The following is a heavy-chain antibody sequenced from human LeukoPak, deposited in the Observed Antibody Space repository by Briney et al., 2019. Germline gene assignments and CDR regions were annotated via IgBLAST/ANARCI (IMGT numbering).Heavy chain of an antibody. V-gene: IGHV1-2*02. CDR1: GYTFTGYY. Sequence: ASVKVSCKASGYTFTGYYMHWVRQAPGQGLEWMGWINPNSGGTNYAQKFQGRVTMTRDTSISTAYMELSRLRSDDTAVYYCARGAIFGVVIRLWFDPWGQGTLVTVSS. CDR2: INPNSGGT. D-gene: IGHD3-3*01. J-gene: IGHJ5*02. CDR3: ARGAIFGVVIRLWFDP.